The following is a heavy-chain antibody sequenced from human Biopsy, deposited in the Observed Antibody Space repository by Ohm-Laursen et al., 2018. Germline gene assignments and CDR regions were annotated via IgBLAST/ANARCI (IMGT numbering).Heavy chain of an antibody. Sequence: ASVKVSCKASSYTFTDYNIHWMRQAPGQGLEWLGYINCKTGATNYAQKFQGTVTMTRDTSISTAYLALASLRSADTAIYYCARDPLNGHKHFDYWGQGSLVTVSS. J-gene: IGHJ4*02. CDR1: SYTFTDYN. CDR2: INCKTGAT. D-gene: IGHD2-8*01. V-gene: IGHV1-2*02. CDR3: ARDPLNGHKHFDY.